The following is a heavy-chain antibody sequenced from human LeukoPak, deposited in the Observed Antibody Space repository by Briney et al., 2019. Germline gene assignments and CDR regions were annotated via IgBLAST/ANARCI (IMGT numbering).Heavy chain of an antibody. J-gene: IGHJ4*02. D-gene: IGHD3-22*01. CDR2: IKQDGSEK. CDR3: ARTPLLPLEYYYDSSGYWYYFDY. CDR1: GFTFSSYW. Sequence: GGSLRLSCAASGFTFSSYWMRWVRQAPGKGLESVADIKQDGSEKYYVDSVKGRFTISRDNDKNSLYLQMNSLRAEDTAVYYCARTPLLPLEYYYDSSGYWYYFDYWGQGTLVTVSS. V-gene: IGHV3-7*01.